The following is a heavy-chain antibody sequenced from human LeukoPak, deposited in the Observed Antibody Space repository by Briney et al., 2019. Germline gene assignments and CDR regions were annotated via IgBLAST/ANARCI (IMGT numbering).Heavy chain of an antibody. Sequence: PGGSLRLSCAASGFTFSSYSMNWVRQAPGEGLKWFSSISSSSSYIYYADSVKGRFTISRDNAKNSLHLQMNRLRAEDTAVYYCAREELTGFGWFDPWGQGTLVTVSS. CDR2: ISSSSSYI. CDR1: GFTFSSYS. CDR3: AREELTGFGWFDP. V-gene: IGHV3-21*01. J-gene: IGHJ5*02. D-gene: IGHD3-16*01.